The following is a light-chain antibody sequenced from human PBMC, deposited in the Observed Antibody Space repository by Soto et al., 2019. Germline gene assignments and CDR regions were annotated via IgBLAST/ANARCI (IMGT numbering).Light chain of an antibody. CDR2: AAS. V-gene: IGKV1-39*01. Sequence: DIQMTQSPSSLSASVGDRVTITCRASQSISSYLNWYQQKPGKAPKLLIYAASSLQSGVPSRFSGSGSGTDFTHTISSLQPEEFATYYCQQSYSTPRTFGQGTKLEIK. CDR1: QSISSY. CDR3: QQSYSTPRT. J-gene: IGKJ2*01.